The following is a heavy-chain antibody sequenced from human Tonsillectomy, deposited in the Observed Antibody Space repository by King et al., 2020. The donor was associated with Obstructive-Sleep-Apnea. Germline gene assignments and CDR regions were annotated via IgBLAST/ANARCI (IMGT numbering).Heavy chain of an antibody. Sequence: QLVQSGGGLVKPGGALRLSCAASGFTFSSYSMNWVRQAPGKGLEWGSSISSSSSFSNYAESVKGRFTISRDNAKNSLYLQMNSLRAEDTAVYYCARDSSYTATFDYWGQGTLVTVSS. CDR3: ARDSSYTATFDY. D-gene: IGHD5-18*01. V-gene: IGHV3-21*01. CDR1: GFTFSSYS. CDR2: ISSSSSFS. J-gene: IGHJ4*02.